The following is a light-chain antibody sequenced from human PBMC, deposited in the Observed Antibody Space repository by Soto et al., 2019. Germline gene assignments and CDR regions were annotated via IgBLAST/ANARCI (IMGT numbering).Light chain of an antibody. Sequence: IVVTQSPGTLSLSPGERATLSYRASQSVWSNSLAWYQQKPGQAPRLLIYGVSSSATGIPDRFSGGVSGTDFTLTISRVEAGDFAVYYCQQYGGAPTTFGGGTKVEL. J-gene: IGKJ4*01. V-gene: IGKV3-20*01. CDR3: QQYGGAPTT. CDR1: QSVWSNS. CDR2: GVS.